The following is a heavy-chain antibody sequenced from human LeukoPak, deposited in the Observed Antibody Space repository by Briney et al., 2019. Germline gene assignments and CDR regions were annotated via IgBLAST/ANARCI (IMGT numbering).Heavy chain of an antibody. V-gene: IGHV3-21*01. D-gene: IGHD2-2*01. CDR3: ARGVGCSSTSCPLPEYYFDY. Sequence: GGSLRLSCAASGFTFSSYSMNWVRQAPGKGLEWVSSISSSSSYIYYADSVKGRFTISRDNAENSLYLQMNSLRAEDTAVYYCARGVGCSSTSCPLPEYYFDYWGQGTLVTVSS. CDR2: ISSSSSYI. CDR1: GFTFSSYS. J-gene: IGHJ4*02.